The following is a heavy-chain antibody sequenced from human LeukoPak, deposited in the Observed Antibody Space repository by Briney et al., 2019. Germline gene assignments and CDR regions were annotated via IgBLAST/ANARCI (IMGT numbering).Heavy chain of an antibody. CDR2: ISGSGGST. CDR3: AKDHSGGQLLPVAPFGY. V-gene: IGHV3-23*01. CDR1: GFTFSSYA. Sequence: PGGSLRLSCAASGFTFSSYAMSRVRQAPGKGLEWVSAISGSGGSTYYADSVKGRFTISRDNSKNTLYLQMNSLRAEDTAVYYCAKDHSGGQLLPVAPFGYWGQGTLVTVSS. D-gene: IGHD2-2*01. J-gene: IGHJ4*02.